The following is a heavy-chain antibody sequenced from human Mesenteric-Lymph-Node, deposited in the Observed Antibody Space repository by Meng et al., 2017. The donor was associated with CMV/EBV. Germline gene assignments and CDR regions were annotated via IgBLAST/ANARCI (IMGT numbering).Heavy chain of an antibody. V-gene: IGHV3-11*01. Sequence: GESLKISCAASGFTLSDHYMSWIRQAPGKGLEWVSYISSTGNTIYYADSVKGRFIISRDNSKNSLYLQLNSLRAEDTALYYCARGGLGYYGSGSYRFDPWGQGTLVTVSS. D-gene: IGHD3-10*01. CDR2: ISSTGNTI. J-gene: IGHJ5*02. CDR1: GFTLSDHY. CDR3: ARGGLGYYGSGSYRFDP.